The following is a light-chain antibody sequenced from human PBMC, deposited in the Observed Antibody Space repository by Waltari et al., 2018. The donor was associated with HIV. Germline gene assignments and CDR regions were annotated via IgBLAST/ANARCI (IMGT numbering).Light chain of an antibody. J-gene: IGKJ1*01. CDR1: QSVLDHSNVKNN. CDR2: WSS. Sequence: DIVMTQSPDSLAVSLGERATINCKYSQSVLDHSNVKNNLAWYQQKFGQPPKLLFYWSSDRQSGVPDRFSASGSGTDFTLTISSLQAEDVALYYCQQYYSTPQTFGQGTRVEIK. CDR3: QQYYSTPQT. V-gene: IGKV4-1*01.